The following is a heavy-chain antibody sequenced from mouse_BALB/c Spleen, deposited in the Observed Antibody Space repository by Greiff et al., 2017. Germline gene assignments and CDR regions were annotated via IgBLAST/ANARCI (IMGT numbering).Heavy chain of an antibody. CDR3: AIYYGNYYAMDY. D-gene: IGHD2-1*01. V-gene: IGHV1-7*01. J-gene: IGHJ4*01. CDR2: INPSTGYT. CDR1: GYTFTSYW. Sequence: VQLQESGAELAKPGASVKMSCKASGYTFTSYWMHWVKQRPGQGLEWIGYINPSTGYTEYNQKFKDKATLTADKSSSTAYMQLSSLTSEDSAVYYCAIYYGNYYAMDYWGQGDSVTVSS.